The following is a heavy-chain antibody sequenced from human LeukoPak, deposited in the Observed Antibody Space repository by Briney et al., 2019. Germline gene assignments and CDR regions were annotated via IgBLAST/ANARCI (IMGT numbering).Heavy chain of an antibody. Sequence: GGSLRLSCAASGFTFSSYWMTWVRKAPGKGLEWVANIKQDGSKKNYVDSVKGRFTISRDNAKNSLYLQMNSLRAEDTAVYYCATPLGYYDTSGYHQGGDWGQGTLVTVSS. CDR3: ATPLGYYDTSGYHQGGD. J-gene: IGHJ4*02. D-gene: IGHD3-22*01. CDR1: GFTFSSYW. CDR2: IKQDGSKK. V-gene: IGHV3-7*03.